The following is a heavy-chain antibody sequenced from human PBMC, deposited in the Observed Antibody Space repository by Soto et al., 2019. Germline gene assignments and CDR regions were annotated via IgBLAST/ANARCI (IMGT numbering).Heavy chain of an antibody. J-gene: IGHJ4*02. CDR2: ISYDGNTQ. CDR3: AKVSRPSRISTPDFDY. Sequence: QVQLVESGGGVVQPGTSLRLSCAASGFTLSSYSIHWVRQAPGKGLDWVALISYDGNTQFYGDSVKGRFIVSRDNSRNTLYLQMNNLRAEDTAVYYCAKVSRPSRISTPDFDYWGQGTLVTVSS. V-gene: IGHV3-30-3*01. CDR1: GFTLSSYS.